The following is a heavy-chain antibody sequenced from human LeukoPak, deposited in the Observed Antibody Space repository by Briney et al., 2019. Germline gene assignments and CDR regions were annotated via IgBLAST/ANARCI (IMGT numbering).Heavy chain of an antibody. J-gene: IGHJ4*02. CDR3: ARWVQTAYTDY. CDR2: IWYDGSNK. Sequence: GGSLRLSCAASGFTFSSYGMHWVRQAPGKGLEWVAVIWYDGSNKYYADSVKGRFTISRDTSKNTLYLQMNSLRAEDTAVYYCARWVQTAYTDYSGQGTLVTVSS. CDR1: GFTFSSYG. V-gene: IGHV3-33*01. D-gene: IGHD4-11*01.